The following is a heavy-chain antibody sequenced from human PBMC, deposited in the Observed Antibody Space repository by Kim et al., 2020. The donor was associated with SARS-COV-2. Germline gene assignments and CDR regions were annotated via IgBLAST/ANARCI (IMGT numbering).Heavy chain of an antibody. CDR3: ARGRQWLVHPYYYYGMDV. CDR2: ISAYNGNT. Sequence: ASVKVSCKASGYTFTSYGISWVRQAPGQGLEWMGWISAYNGNTNYAQKLQGRVTMTTDTSTSTAYMELRSLRSDDTAVYYCARGRQWLVHPYYYYGMDVWGQGTTVTVSS. V-gene: IGHV1-18*01. J-gene: IGHJ6*02. D-gene: IGHD6-19*01. CDR1: GYTFTSYG.